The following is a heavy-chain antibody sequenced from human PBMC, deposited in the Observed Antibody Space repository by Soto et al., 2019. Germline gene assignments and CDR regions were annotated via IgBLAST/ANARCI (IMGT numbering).Heavy chain of an antibody. J-gene: IGHJ4*02. CDR1: GYTFTSYY. V-gene: IGHV1-46*01. D-gene: IGHD6-19*01. CDR2: INASDGST. Sequence: GASVKVSCKASGYTFTSYYMHWVRQAPGQRLEWMGIINASDGSTKYAQKFQGRVTITRDTSASTAYMELSSLRSEDTAVYHCASSEQWLVLILDYWGQGTLVTVSS. CDR3: ASSEQWLVLILDY.